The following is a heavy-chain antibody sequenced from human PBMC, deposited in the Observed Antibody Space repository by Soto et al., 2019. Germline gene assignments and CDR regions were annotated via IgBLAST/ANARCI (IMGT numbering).Heavy chain of an antibody. V-gene: IGHV4-31*03. J-gene: IGHJ4*02. CDR3: ARQGIAAAGTGTLDY. Sequence: SETLSLTCTVSGGSISSGGYYWSWIRQHPGKGLEWIGYIYYSGSTYYNPSLKSRVTISVDTSKNQFPLKLSSVTAADTAVYYCARQGIAAAGTGTLDYWGQGTLVTVSS. D-gene: IGHD6-13*01. CDR2: IYYSGST. CDR1: GGSISSGGYY.